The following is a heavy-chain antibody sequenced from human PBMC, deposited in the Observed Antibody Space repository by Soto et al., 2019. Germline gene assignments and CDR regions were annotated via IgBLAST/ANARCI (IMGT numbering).Heavy chain of an antibody. CDR1: GFTFSSYA. V-gene: IGHV3-30-3*01. D-gene: IGHD3-10*01. Sequence: QVQLVESGGGVVQPGRSLRLSCAASGFTFSSYAMHWVRQAPGKGLEWVAVISYDGSNKYYADSVKGRFTISRDNSKNTLYLQMNSLRGEDTAVYYCARPPLTMVRGGSIYYYYGGMDVWGQGTTVTVSS. CDR3: ARPPLTMVRGGSIYYYYGGMDV. J-gene: IGHJ6*02. CDR2: ISYDGSNK.